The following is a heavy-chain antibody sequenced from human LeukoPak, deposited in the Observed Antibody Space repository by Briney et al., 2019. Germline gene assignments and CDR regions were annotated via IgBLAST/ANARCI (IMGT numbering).Heavy chain of an antibody. CDR3: AGGYSGYDWVANWFDP. CDR1: GDSISRYY. CDR2: IYYSGST. J-gene: IGHJ5*02. D-gene: IGHD5-12*01. Sequence: SETLSLTCTVSGDSISRYYWSWIRQPPGKGLEWIGYIYYSGSTNYNPSLKSRVTISVDTSKNQFSLKLSSVTAADTAVYYCAGGYSGYDWVANWFDPWGQGTLVTVSS. V-gene: IGHV4-59*08.